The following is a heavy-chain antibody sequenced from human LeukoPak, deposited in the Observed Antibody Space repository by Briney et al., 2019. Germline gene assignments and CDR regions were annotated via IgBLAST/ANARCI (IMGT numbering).Heavy chain of an antibody. J-gene: IGHJ4*02. CDR3: ARSLGVTGPFWPFDY. D-gene: IGHD3-3*01. Sequence: PSETLSLTCAVYGGSFSGYYWSWIRQPPGKGLEWIGEINHSGSTNYNPSLKSRVTISVDTSKNQFSLKLSSVTAADTAVYYCARSLGVTGPFWPFDYWGQGTLVTVSS. CDR1: GGSFSGYY. CDR2: INHSGST. V-gene: IGHV4-34*01.